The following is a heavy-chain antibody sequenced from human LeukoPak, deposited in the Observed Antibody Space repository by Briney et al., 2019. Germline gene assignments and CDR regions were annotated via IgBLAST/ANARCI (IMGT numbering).Heavy chain of an antibody. V-gene: IGHV4-59*01. CDR3: ARRGAARPGGSYSMDV. D-gene: IGHD6-6*01. J-gene: IGHJ6*02. CDR1: GGSISSYH. CDR2: IYKSGST. Sequence: SETLSLTCTVSGGSISSYHWSWIRQPPGKGLEYIGYIYKSGSTNYKPSLKSRVTISIDTSKNQRSLKLSSVTTADTAVYYCARRGAARPGGSYSMDVWGQGTTVTVSS.